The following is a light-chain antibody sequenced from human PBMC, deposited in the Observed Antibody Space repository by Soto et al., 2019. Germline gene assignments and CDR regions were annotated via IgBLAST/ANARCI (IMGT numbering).Light chain of an antibody. Sequence: DIQMTQSPSTLSASVGDRVTITCRASQGISSYLAWYQQKPGKAPKLLIYAASTLQSGVPSRFSGSGSGTDVTITISSLQPEDFATYDCQQLNSYLITFGQGTRLEIK. CDR2: AAS. J-gene: IGKJ5*01. CDR1: QGISSY. CDR3: QQLNSYLIT. V-gene: IGKV1-9*01.